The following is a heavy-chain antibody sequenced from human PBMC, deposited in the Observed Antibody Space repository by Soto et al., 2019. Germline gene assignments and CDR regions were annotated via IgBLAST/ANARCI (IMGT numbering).Heavy chain of an antibody. D-gene: IGHD3-9*01. Sequence: PGGFLRLSCAASGFTFGTYTMNWVRQAPGKGLGWVSALGGGGDTHYAESVKGRFTISRDYSKNILLLQMNSLRDEDSAIYYCTKDRHPDGIWTFDFWGQGTLVTVSS. CDR3: TKDRHPDGIWTFDF. V-gene: IGHV3-23*01. CDR1: GFTFGTYT. J-gene: IGHJ4*02. CDR2: LGGGGDT.